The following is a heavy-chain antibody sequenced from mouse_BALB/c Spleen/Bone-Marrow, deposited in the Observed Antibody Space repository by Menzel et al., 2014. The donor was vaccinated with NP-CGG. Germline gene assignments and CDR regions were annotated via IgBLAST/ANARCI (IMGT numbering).Heavy chain of an antibody. J-gene: IGHJ3*01. CDR3: TRTYDGRTWIAY. Sequence: VKLMESGAELVRPGASVKLSCKASGYTFTNYWINWVKQRPGQGLEWIGNIYPSDSYTNYNQKFKDKATLTVDKSSSTAYMQLSSPTSEDSAVYYCTRTYDGRTWIAYWGQGTLVTVSA. CDR1: GYTFTNYW. CDR2: IYPSDSYT. V-gene: IGHV1-69*02. D-gene: IGHD2-3*01.